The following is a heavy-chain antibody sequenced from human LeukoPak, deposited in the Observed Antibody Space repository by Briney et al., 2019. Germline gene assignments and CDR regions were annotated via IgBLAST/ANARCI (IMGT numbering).Heavy chain of an antibody. V-gene: IGHV1-18*01. Sequence: ASVKVSCKASGYTFTSYGISWVRQAPGQGLEWMGWISAYNGNTNYAQKLQGRVTMTTDTSTSTAYMELRSLRSDDTAVYYCARGGVYYYDSSGYPLYMDVWGKGTMVTISS. CDR2: ISAYNGNT. CDR3: ARGGVYYYDSSGYPLYMDV. J-gene: IGHJ6*03. D-gene: IGHD3-22*01. CDR1: GYTFTSYG.